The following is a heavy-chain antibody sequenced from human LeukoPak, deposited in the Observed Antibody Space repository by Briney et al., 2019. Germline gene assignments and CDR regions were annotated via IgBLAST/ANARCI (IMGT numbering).Heavy chain of an antibody. CDR3: VRGPNYVWGSYRHFDY. CDR1: GASISSGDYY. D-gene: IGHD3-16*02. V-gene: IGHV4-30-4*01. CDR2: IYYSGST. J-gene: IGHJ4*02. Sequence: PSETLSLTCTVSGASISSGDYYWSWIRQAPGKGLEWIGYIYYSGSTSYNPSLKSRVIISVDTSKNQFSLKLTSVTAADTAVYYCVRGPNYVWGSYRHFDYWGQGTLVTVSS.